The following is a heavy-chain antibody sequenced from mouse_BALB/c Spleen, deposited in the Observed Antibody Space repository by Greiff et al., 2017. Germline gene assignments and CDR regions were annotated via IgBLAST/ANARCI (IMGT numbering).Heavy chain of an antibody. CDR3: AGDYGNYVDY. D-gene: IGHD2-1*01. V-gene: IGHV1-7*01. J-gene: IGHJ2*01. CDR1: GYTFTSYW. CDR2: INPSTGYT. Sequence: QVQLQQSGAELVKPGASVKMSCKASGYTFTSYWMHWVKQRPGQGLEWIGYINPSTGYTEYNQKFKDKATLTADKSSSTAYMQLSSLTSEDSAVYYCAGDYGNYVDYWGQGTTLTVSS.